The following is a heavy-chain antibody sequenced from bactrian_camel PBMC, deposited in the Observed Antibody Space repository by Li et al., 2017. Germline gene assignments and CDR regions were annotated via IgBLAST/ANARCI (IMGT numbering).Heavy chain of an antibody. Sequence: HVQLVESGGGSVQPGGSLRLSCGASGYTYSSNCMGWFRQAPGKEREGVAFVYFGGSRTYYADSVKGRFTISRDNAKNTLYLQLNSLKTEDTAMYYCKRDGLDYDSIQRRGRGTQVTVS. D-gene: IGHD6*01. CDR1: GYTYSSNC. CDR2: VYFGGSRT. J-gene: IGHJ4*01. V-gene: IGHV3S1*01.